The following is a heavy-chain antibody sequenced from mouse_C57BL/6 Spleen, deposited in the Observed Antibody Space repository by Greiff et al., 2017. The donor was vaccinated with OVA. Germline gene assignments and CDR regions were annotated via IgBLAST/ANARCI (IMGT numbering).Heavy chain of an antibody. CDR3: ARNGGKGDYYAMDY. V-gene: IGHV2-2*01. CDR1: GFSLTSYG. D-gene: IGHD1-3*01. Sequence: VHLVESGPGLVQPSQSLSITCTVSGFSLTSYGVHWVRQSPGKGLEWLGVIWSGGSTDYNAAFISRLSISKDNSKSQVFFKMNSLQADDTAIYYCARNGGKGDYYAMDYWGQGTSVTVSS. CDR2: IWSGGST. J-gene: IGHJ4*01.